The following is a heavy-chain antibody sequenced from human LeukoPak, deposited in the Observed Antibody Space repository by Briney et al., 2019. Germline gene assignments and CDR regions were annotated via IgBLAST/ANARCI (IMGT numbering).Heavy chain of an antibody. CDR3: AREYSGFDY. CDR2: IYYHGST. V-gene: IGHV4-61*01. D-gene: IGHD6-13*01. Sequence: SETLSLTCTVSGDPISSNSNYKWSWIRQPPGEGLEWIGYIYYHGSTNYNPSLKSRVTLSVDTSKNQFSLKLSSVTAADTAVYYCAREYSGFDYWGQGTLVTVSS. CDR1: GDPISSNSNYK. J-gene: IGHJ4*02.